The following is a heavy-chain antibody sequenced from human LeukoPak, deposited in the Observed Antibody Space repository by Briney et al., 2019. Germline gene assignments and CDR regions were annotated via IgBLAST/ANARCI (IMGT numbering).Heavy chain of an antibody. V-gene: IGHV1-18*01. CDR1: GYTFTSYG. CDR3: ASGLMGYCSSTSCPRGYYYYYMDV. J-gene: IGHJ6*03. Sequence: ASVKVSCKASGYTFTSYGISWVRQAPGQGLEWMGWISAYNGNTNYAQKLQGRVTMTTDTSTSTAYMELRSLRSDGTAVYYCASGLMGYCSSTSCPRGYYYYYMDVWGKGTTVTVSS. D-gene: IGHD2-2*01. CDR2: ISAYNGNT.